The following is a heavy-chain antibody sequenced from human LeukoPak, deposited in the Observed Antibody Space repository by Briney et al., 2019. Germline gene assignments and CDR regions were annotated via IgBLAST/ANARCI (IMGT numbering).Heavy chain of an antibody. CDR1: GFTFSNAW. Sequence: GGSLRLSCAGSGFTFSNAWMSWVRQAPGKGLEWVGRIKSKSDGGTTDYAAPVKGRFTLSRDDSKNTLYLQMNSLKTEDTAVYYCTTGDHSSSWYFEDYWGQGTLVTVSS. D-gene: IGHD6-13*01. J-gene: IGHJ4*02. V-gene: IGHV3-15*01. CDR3: TTGDHSSSWYFEDY. CDR2: IKSKSDGGTT.